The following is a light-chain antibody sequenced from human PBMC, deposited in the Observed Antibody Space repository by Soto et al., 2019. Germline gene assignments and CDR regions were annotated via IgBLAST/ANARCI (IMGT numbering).Light chain of an antibody. J-gene: IGKJ4*01. CDR1: HGISSW. CDR3: QQANSFPLA. CDR2: AAS. V-gene: IGKV1D-12*01. Sequence: DIQITQSPSSVSASVGDRVTITCRARHGISSWLAGYQQKPGKAPKLLIYAASSLQSGVPSRFSGSGSGTDFTLTISSLQPEDFATYYCQQANSFPLAFGGGTKVEIK.